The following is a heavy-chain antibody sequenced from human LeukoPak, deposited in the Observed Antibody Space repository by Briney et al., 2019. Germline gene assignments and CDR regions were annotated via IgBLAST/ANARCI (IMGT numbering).Heavy chain of an antibody. Sequence: SETLSLTCTVSGGSISSGSYYWSWIRQPAGKGLEWIGRIYTSGSTNYNPSLKSRVTISVDTSKNQFSLKLSSVTAADTAVYYCARDTLVGATAWFDPWGQGTLVTVSS. D-gene: IGHD1-26*01. V-gene: IGHV4-61*02. CDR3: ARDTLVGATAWFDP. CDR2: IYTSGST. CDR1: GGSISSGSYY. J-gene: IGHJ5*02.